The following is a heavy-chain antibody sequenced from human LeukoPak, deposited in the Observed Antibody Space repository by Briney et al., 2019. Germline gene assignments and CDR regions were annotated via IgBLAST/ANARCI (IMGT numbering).Heavy chain of an antibody. CDR3: ASAGVWELRWFDP. CDR1: GGSISSSSYY. D-gene: IGHD1-26*01. Sequence: PSETLSLTCAVSGGSISSSSYYWGWIRQPPGKGLEWIGSMYYSGSTYYNPSLKSRVTISIDTSKNQFSLKLSSVTAADTAVYYCASAGVWELRWFDPWGQGTLVTVSS. V-gene: IGHV4-39*07. J-gene: IGHJ5*02. CDR2: MYYSGST.